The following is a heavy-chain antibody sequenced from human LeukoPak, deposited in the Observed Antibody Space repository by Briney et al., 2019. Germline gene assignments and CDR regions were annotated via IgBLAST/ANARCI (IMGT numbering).Heavy chain of an antibody. V-gene: IGHV3-9*01. Sequence: RAGRSLRLSCVVSGSILGGSAIHSARLPPGDGLEWHSSISWIGVHIDYAVSVKGRSTISRDNANNSMYLQMNRLRAEDTDLYYCAKEGSVCYNCVCRYFDYWGQGTLVTVSS. CDR1: GSILGGSA. CDR2: ISWIGVHI. D-gene: IGHD2-8*01. CDR3: AKEGSVCYNCVCRYFDY. J-gene: IGHJ4*02.